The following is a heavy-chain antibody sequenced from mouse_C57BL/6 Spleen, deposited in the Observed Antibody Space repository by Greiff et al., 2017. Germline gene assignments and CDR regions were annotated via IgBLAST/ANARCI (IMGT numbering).Heavy chain of an antibody. J-gene: IGHJ3*01. CDR2: INPSNGGT. V-gene: IGHV1-53*01. Sequence: VQLQQSGTELVKPGASVKLSCKASGYTFTSYWMHWVKQRPGQGLEWIGNINPSNGGTNYNEKFKSKATLTVDKSSSTAYMQLSSLTSEDSAVYYCARSGSYYDHDVFAYWGQGTLVTVSA. CDR3: ARSGSYYDHDVFAY. CDR1: GYTFTSYW. D-gene: IGHD2-4*01.